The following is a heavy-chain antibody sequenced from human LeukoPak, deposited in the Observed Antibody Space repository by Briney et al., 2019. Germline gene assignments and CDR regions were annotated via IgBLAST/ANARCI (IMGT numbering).Heavy chain of an antibody. V-gene: IGHV6-1*01. CDR1: GDSVSSNSAA. Sequence: SQTLSLTCAISGDSVSSNSAAWNWIRRFPSRGLGWLGRTYYRSKWYNDYAVSVKSRITINPDTSKNQFSLQLNSVPPEDTAVYYCARAAGGDDAFDIWGQGTMVTVSS. CDR2: TYYRSKWYN. D-gene: IGHD2-21*02. J-gene: IGHJ3*02. CDR3: ARAAGGDDAFDI.